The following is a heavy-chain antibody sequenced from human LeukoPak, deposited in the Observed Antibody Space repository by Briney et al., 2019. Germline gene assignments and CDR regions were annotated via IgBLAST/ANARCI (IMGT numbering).Heavy chain of an antibody. CDR2: ISSSSSYI. Sequence: GGSLRLSCAASGFTFSSYSMNWVRQAPGKGLEWVSSISSSSSYIYYADSVKGRFTISRDNAKNSLYLQMNSLRAEDTAVYYCARFPSTGTTDDVFDIWGQGTMVTVSS. V-gene: IGHV3-21*01. CDR1: GFTFSSYS. J-gene: IGHJ3*02. CDR3: ARFPSTGTTDDVFDI. D-gene: IGHD1-7*01.